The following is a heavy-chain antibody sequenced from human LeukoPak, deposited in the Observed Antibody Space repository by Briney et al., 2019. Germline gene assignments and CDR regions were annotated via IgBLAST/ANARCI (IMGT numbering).Heavy chain of an antibody. J-gene: IGHJ4*02. CDR3: ASDPGYGY. CDR1: GFTFSSYS. V-gene: IGHV3-48*01. Sequence: GGSLRLSCAASGFTFSSYSMNWVRQAPGKGLEWVSYITSSSGTIYYTDSVKGRFTISRGNARNSLYLQMNSLRAEDTAVYYCASDPGYGYWGQGALVTVSS. CDR2: ITSSSGTI. D-gene: IGHD5-18*01.